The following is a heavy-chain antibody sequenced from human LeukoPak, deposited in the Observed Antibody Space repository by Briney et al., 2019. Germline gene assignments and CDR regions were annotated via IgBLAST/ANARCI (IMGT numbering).Heavy chain of an antibody. J-gene: IGHJ4*02. D-gene: IGHD5-18*01. Sequence: SETLSLTCTVSGGSISSYCWSWIRQPPGKGLEWIGYIYYSGSTNYNPSLKSRVTISVDTSKNQFSLKLSSVTAADTAVYYCARGHNYGRLWDYWGQGTLVTVSS. CDR1: GGSISSYC. CDR3: ARGHNYGRLWDY. CDR2: IYYSGST. V-gene: IGHV4-59*01.